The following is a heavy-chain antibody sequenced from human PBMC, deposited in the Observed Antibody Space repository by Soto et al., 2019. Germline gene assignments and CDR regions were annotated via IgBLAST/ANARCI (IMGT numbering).Heavy chain of an antibody. CDR2: IYYSGST. V-gene: IGHV4-31*03. J-gene: IGHJ4*02. D-gene: IGHD4-17*01. Sequence: SETLSLTCTVSGASISSSDYYWGWVRQTPGKGLDWIGNIYYSGSTYYNPSLKSRVTISVDTSKNQFSLKLSSVTAADTAVYYCARSLYGDSLKYFDYWGQGTVVTVSS. CDR1: GASISSSDYY. CDR3: ARSLYGDSLKYFDY.